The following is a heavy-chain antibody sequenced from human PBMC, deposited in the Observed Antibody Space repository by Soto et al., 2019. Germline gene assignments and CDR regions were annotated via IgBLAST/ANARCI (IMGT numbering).Heavy chain of an antibody. CDR1: GGTFSSYT. Sequence: SVKVSCKASGGTFSSYTISWVRQAPGQGLEWMGRIIPILGIANYAQKFQGRVTITADKSTSTAYMELSSLRSEDTAVYYCAREGYCSGGSCYPYYYYYYMDVWGKGTTVTVSS. CDR3: AREGYCSGGSCYPYYYYYYMDV. CDR2: IIPILGIA. D-gene: IGHD2-15*01. J-gene: IGHJ6*03. V-gene: IGHV1-69*04.